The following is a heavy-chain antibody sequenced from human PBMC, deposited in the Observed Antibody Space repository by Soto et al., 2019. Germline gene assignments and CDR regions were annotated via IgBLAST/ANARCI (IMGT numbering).Heavy chain of an antibody. CDR3: ASGKSQMTQDRMGFYYYMDV. CDR1: GATFNDYT. J-gene: IGHJ6*03. Sequence: QVQLVQSGAEVKKPGSSVRISCVASGATFNDYTFTWVRRAPGQGLEWMGRVIPLLDASNYAEKFQDRVTITADRSTSTVYMELSGLKSEDSAIYYCASGKSQMTQDRMGFYYYMDVWGKGTTVTVSS. CDR2: VIPLLDAS. D-gene: IGHD2-15*01. V-gene: IGHV1-69*08.